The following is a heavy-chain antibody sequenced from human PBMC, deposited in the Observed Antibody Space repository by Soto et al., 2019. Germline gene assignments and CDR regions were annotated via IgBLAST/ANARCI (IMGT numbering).Heavy chain of an antibody. D-gene: IGHD3-22*01. CDR1: GVSISSGNW. J-gene: IGHJ4*02. CDR2: IFHDGTA. Sequence: LSLTCAVSGVSISSGNWWTWVRQSPQRGLEYIGEIFHDGTANYYPSFERRVAISVDTSKNQFSLKLTSVTAADTAIYFCASLVYDTRLKYMYFDFLGQGTLVTVSS. V-gene: IGHV4-4*01. CDR3: ASLVYDTRLKYMYFDF.